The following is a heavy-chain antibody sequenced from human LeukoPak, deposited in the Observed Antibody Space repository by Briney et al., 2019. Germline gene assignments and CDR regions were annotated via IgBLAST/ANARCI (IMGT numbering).Heavy chain of an antibody. J-gene: IGHJ4*02. CDR3: AKDRGGGSWYSPRNNY. CDR1: GFTFSSYG. V-gene: IGHV3-30*18. CDR2: ISYEGSNK. D-gene: IGHD6-13*01. Sequence: GGSLRLSCAASGFTFSSYGMHWVRQAPGKGLEWVAVISYEGSNKDYADSVKGRFTISRDNSKKTLYLQVNSLRGEDTAVFFCAKDRGGGSWYSPRNNYWGQETQVTVSS.